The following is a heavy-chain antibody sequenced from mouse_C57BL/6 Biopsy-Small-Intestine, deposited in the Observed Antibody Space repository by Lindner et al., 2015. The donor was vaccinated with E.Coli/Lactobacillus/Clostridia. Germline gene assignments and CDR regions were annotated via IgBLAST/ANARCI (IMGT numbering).Heavy chain of an antibody. D-gene: IGHD6-2*01. Sequence: SVKVSCKASGGTFSTYSINWVRLAPGKGLEWMGGLIPIFGTPNYAPSFKGRVTITADESTTTSYMDLSSLRSDDTAIYFCARETVARGHFVSWGQGTQVTVSS. J-gene: IGHJ4*01. CDR1: GGTFSTYS. V-gene: IGHV1S26*01. CDR3: ARETVARGHFVS. CDR2: LIPIFGTP.